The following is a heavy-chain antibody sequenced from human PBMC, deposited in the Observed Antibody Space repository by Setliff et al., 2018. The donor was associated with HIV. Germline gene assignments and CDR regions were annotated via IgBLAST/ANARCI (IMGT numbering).Heavy chain of an antibody. J-gene: IGHJ4*02. CDR2: ISHRGDL. V-gene: IGHV4-39*01. D-gene: IGHD6-13*01. CDR1: GDSITRSRYW. CDR3: ARHVGISIGGTRGDFDC. Sequence: PSETLSLTCNVSGDSITRSRYWWGWIRQSPGKGLQWLADISHRGDLAYRESLKRRLTTSRDTSKNQFSLRLSSVTAADTAMYYCARHVGISIGGTRGDFDCWGQGTLVTV.